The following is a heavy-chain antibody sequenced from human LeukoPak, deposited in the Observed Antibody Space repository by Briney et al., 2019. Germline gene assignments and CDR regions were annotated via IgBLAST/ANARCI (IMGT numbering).Heavy chain of an antibody. CDR1: GFTFSTSE. D-gene: IGHD3-10*01. J-gene: IGHJ6*02. CDR3: VSGVGMDV. V-gene: IGHV3-48*03. CDR2: INSRNTI. Sequence: GGSLRLSCIDSGFTFSTSELNWVRRAPGTGLEWLAFINSRNTIYYADSLRGRFTISRDNAKNSLYLQMNSLTVEDTAVYYCVSGVGMDVWGQGTTVTVSS.